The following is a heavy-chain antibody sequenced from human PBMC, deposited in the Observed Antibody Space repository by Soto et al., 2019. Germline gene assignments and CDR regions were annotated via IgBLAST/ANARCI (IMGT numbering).Heavy chain of an antibody. CDR2: INHSGST. D-gene: IGHD3-9*01. Sequence: QVQLQQWGAGLLKPSETLSLTCAVYGGSFSGYYWSWIRQPPGKGLEWIGEINHSGSTNYNPSLTSRVTISVDTSKNQFSLKLSSVTAADTAVYYCAREYYDILTGYSDGGFWGQGTLVTVSS. V-gene: IGHV4-34*01. J-gene: IGHJ4*02. CDR1: GGSFSGYY. CDR3: AREYYDILTGYSDGGF.